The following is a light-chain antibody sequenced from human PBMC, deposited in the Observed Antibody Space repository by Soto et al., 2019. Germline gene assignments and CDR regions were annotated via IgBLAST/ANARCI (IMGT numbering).Light chain of an antibody. V-gene: IGKV3-11*01. CDR1: QSISDT. CDR2: SAY. J-gene: IGKJ5*01. CDR3: QQRHMWPIT. Sequence: EIVLTQSLDTLSLSTGERATLSCRASQSISDTLAWYQQKPGQAPRLLIYSAYNRATGIPPRFSGSGSGTDFTLTISSLEPEDSAVYYCQQRHMWPITFGHGTRLENK.